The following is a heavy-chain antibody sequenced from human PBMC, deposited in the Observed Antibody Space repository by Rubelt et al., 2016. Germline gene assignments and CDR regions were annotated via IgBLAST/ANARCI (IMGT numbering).Heavy chain of an antibody. CDR3: ARHRYSWGSWFDP. CDR1: GGSISSSSYY. V-gene: IGHV4-39*01. CDR2: IYYSGST. J-gene: IGHJ5*02. Sequence: QLQLQESGPGLVKPSETLSLTCTVSGGSISSSSYYWGWIRQPPGKGLEWIGSIYYSGSTYYNPSLKCRVTISVDTSKTQFSLKLSSVTAADTAVYYCARHRYSWGSWFDPWGQGTLVTVSS. D-gene: IGHD1-26*01.